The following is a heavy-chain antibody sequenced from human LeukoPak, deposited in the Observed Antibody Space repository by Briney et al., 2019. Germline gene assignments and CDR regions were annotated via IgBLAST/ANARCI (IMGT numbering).Heavy chain of an antibody. V-gene: IGHV4-59*01. CDR2: IYYSGST. Sequence: SETLSLTCTVSGCSISSYYWSWIRQPPGKGLEWIGEIYYSGSTNYNPSLKSRVTISVDTSKNQFSLKLSSVTAADTAVYYCARASGGFSAHYYYMDLWGKGTTVTVSS. CDR3: ARASGGFSAHYYYMDL. CDR1: GCSISSYY. J-gene: IGHJ6*03. D-gene: IGHD3-16*01.